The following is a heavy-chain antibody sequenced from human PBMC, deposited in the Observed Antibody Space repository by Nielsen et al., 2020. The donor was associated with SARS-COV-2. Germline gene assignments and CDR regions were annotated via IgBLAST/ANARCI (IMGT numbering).Heavy chain of an antibody. J-gene: IGHJ4*02. V-gene: IGHV3-30-3*01. CDR3: ARPSITFGGVIVPFDY. Sequence: GGSLRLSCAASGFTFSNYAMHWVRRAPGKGLEWVAVISNDGSNKYYADSVKGRFTISSDNSKNTLYLQMNSLRAEDTAVYYCARPSITFGGVIVPFDYWGQGTLVTVSS. CDR2: ISNDGSNK. D-gene: IGHD3-16*02. CDR1: GFTFSNYA.